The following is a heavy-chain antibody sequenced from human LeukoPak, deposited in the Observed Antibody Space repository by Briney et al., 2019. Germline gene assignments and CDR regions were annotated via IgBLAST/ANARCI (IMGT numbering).Heavy chain of an antibody. J-gene: IGHJ4*02. Sequence: GGSLRLPCAASGFTFSSYWMHWARQVPGKGLVWVSRINPGGSSIAYADSVKGRFTISRDNAKNTLYLQMDSLRAEDTAVYYCARSNQADDYWGQGTLVTVSS. D-gene: IGHD1-14*01. CDR2: INPGGSSI. V-gene: IGHV3-74*01. CDR1: GFTFSSYW. CDR3: ARSNQADDY.